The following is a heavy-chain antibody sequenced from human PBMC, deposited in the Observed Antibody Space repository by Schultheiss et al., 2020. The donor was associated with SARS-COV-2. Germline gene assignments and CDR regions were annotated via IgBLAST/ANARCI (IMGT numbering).Heavy chain of an antibody. D-gene: IGHD6-13*01. CDR2: INHSGST. Sequence: GSLRLSCAVYGGSFSGYYWSWIRQPPGKGLEWIGEINHSGSTNYNPSLKSRVTISVDTSKNQFSLKLSSVTAADTAVYYCARLDSSSWYWYFDLWGRGTLVTVSS. J-gene: IGHJ2*01. CDR3: ARLDSSSWYWYFDL. CDR1: GGSFSGYY. V-gene: IGHV4-34*01.